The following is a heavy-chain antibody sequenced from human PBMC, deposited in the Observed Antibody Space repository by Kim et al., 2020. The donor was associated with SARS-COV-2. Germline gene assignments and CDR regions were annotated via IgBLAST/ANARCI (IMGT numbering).Heavy chain of an antibody. J-gene: IGHJ4*02. Sequence: SETLSLTCTVSGYSISSGYYWGWIRQPPGKGLEWIGSIYHSGSTYYNPSLKSRVTISVDTSKNQFSLKLSSVTAADTAVYYCARVGYNWNGDYWGQGTLVTVSS. CDR2: IYHSGST. D-gene: IGHD1-1*01. CDR3: ARVGYNWNGDY. V-gene: IGHV4-38-2*02. CDR1: GYSISSGYY.